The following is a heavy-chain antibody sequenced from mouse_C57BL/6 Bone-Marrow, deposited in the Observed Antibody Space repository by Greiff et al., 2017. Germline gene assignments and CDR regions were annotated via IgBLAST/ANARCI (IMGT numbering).Heavy chain of an antibody. V-gene: IGHV10-1*01. D-gene: IGHD2-3*01. Sequence: EVKLVESGGGLVQPKGSLKLSCAASGFSFNTYAMNWVRQAPGKGLEWVARIRSKSNNYATYYADSVKDRFTISRDDSESMLYLQMNNLKTEDTAMYYGVRHPIYDGYYDAMDYWGQGTSVTVSS. J-gene: IGHJ4*01. CDR2: IRSKSNNYAT. CDR3: VRHPIYDGYYDAMDY. CDR1: GFSFNTYA.